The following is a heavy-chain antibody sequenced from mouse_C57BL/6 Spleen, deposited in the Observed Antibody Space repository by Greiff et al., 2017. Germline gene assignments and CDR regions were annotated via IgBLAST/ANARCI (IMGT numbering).Heavy chain of an antibody. CDR2: IRNKANGYTT. V-gene: IGHV7-3*01. J-gene: IGHJ4*01. CDR3: ERYHMINYAMDY. CDR1: GFTFTDYY. Sequence: EVQGVESGGGLVQPGGSLSLSCAASGFTFTDYYMSWVRQPPGKALEWLGFIRNKANGYTTEYSASVKGRFTISRDNSQSILYLQMNALRAEDSATYYCERYHMINYAMDYWGQGTSVTVSS. D-gene: IGHD2-4*01.